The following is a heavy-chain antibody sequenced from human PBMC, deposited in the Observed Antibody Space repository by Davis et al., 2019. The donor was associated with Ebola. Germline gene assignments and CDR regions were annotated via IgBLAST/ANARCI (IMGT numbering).Heavy chain of an antibody. D-gene: IGHD6-6*01. CDR2: IKQDGSEK. CDR3: AGSSSCHFDY. V-gene: IGHV3-7*03. Sequence: GESLKISCAASGFTFSSYWMSWVRQAPGKGLEWAANIKQDGSEKYYVDSVKGRFTISRDNAKNSLYLQMNSLRAEDTALYYCAGSSSCHFDYWGQGTLVTVSS. CDR1: GFTFSSYW. J-gene: IGHJ4*02.